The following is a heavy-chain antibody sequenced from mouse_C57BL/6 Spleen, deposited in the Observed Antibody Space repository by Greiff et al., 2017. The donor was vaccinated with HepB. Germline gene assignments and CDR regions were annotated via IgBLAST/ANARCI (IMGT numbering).Heavy chain of an antibody. CDR2: ISSGGDYI. CDR1: GFTFSSYA. CDR3: TRAGYVGAMDY. D-gene: IGHD3-1*01. J-gene: IGHJ4*01. V-gene: IGHV5-9-1*02. Sequence: DVMLVESGEGLVKPGGSLKLSCAASGFTFSSYAMSWVRQTPEKRLEWVAYISSGGDYIYYADTVKGRFTISRDNARNTLYLQMSSLKSEDTAMYYCTRAGYVGAMDYWGQGTSVTVSS.